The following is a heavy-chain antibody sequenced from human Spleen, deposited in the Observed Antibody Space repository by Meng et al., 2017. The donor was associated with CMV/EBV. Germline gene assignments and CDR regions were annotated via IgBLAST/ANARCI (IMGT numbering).Heavy chain of an antibody. CDR1: GFPFSNYG. CDR2: IRLGGSDK. Sequence: GGSLRLSCAASGFPFSNYGMHWVRQAPGKGLEWVAFIRLGGSDKYYADSVKGRFGISRDNAKNSLYLQIDSLRAEDTAVYYCARDRGYSYGYAFDYWGQGTLVTVSS. CDR3: ARDRGYSYGYAFDY. V-gene: IGHV3-30*02. D-gene: IGHD5-18*01. J-gene: IGHJ4*02.